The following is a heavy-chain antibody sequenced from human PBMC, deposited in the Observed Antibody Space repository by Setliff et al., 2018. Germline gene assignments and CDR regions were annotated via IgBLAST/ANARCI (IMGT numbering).Heavy chain of an antibody. CDR2: ISWNSGSV. D-gene: IGHD6-13*01. V-gene: IGHV3-9*01. CDR3: AKVAFNWYSSSLYYFED. Sequence: GGSLRLSCAASGFTFDDYAMNWVRQAPGKGLEWVSGISWNSGSVGYADSVQGRFTISRDNAKNSLHLQMNSLRAEDTALYYCAKVAFNWYSSSLYYFEDWGQGTLVTVSS. CDR1: GFTFDDYA. J-gene: IGHJ4*02.